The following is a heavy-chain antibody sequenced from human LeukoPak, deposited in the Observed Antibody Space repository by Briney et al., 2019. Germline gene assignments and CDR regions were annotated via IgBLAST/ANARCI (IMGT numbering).Heavy chain of an antibody. J-gene: IGHJ4*02. D-gene: IGHD7-27*01. CDR2: ISSSASTI. Sequence: GGSLRLSCAASGFTFSGYEMNWVRQAPGEGLEWVSYISSSASTIYYADSVKGRFTISRDNAKNSLYLQMASLRVEDTAVYYCARRWGHFDYWGQGTLVTVSS. CDR1: GFTFSGYE. V-gene: IGHV3-48*03. CDR3: ARRWGHFDY.